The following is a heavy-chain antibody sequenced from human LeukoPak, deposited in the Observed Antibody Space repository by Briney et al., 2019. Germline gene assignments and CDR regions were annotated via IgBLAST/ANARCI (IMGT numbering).Heavy chain of an antibody. CDR3: ARQTGSGLFTLP. Sequence: SETLSLTCSVSGGSISSNSYSWGWIRQPPGKGLEWIGSIYYSGSTYYNPSLKSRVTISVDTSKNQFSLKLSSVTAADTAMYYCARQTGSGLFTLPGGQGTLVTVSS. V-gene: IGHV4-39*01. CDR1: GGSISSNSYS. CDR2: IYYSGST. D-gene: IGHD3/OR15-3a*01. J-gene: IGHJ4*02.